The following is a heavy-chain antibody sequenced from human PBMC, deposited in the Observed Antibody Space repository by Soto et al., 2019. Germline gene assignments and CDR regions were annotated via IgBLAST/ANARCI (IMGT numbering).Heavy chain of an antibody. V-gene: IGHV3-30-3*01. Sequence: QVQLVESGGGVVQPGRSLRLSCAASGFTFSSYAMHWVRQAPGKGLEWVAVISYDGSNKYYADSVKGRFTISRDNSKNTLYLQMNSLRAEDTAVYYCARPTGDFWSGYFDYWGQGTLVTVSS. CDR3: ARPTGDFWSGYFDY. CDR1: GFTFSSYA. J-gene: IGHJ4*02. D-gene: IGHD3-3*01. CDR2: ISYDGSNK.